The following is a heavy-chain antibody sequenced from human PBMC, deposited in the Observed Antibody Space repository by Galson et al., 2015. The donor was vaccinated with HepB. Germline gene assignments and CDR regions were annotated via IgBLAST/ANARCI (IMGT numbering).Heavy chain of an antibody. J-gene: IGHJ4*02. V-gene: IGHV5-51*03. CDR2: IFPGDSDT. CDR3: ARSINWNYAY. D-gene: IGHD1-7*01. Sequence: QSGAEVKKPGESLKISCKGSGYSFTNYWIGWVRQMPGRGLEYVGVIFPGDSDTRYSPSFQGQVSISADKSISTAYLQWSSLKASDTAMYYCARSINWNYAYWGQGTLVTVSS. CDR1: GYSFTNYW.